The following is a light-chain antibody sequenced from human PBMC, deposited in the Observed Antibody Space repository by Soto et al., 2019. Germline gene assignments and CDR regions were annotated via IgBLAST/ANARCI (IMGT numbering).Light chain of an antibody. CDR1: SSDVGGYNY. Sequence: QSALTRAASVSGSPGQSISISCTGTSSDVGGYNYVSWYQQHPGKAPKLMIYDVSNRPSGVPNRFSGSKSGNTASLTISGLQAEDEADYYCSSYTSSSTPYVFGAGTKVTVL. CDR2: DVS. CDR3: SSYTSSSTPYV. J-gene: IGLJ1*01. V-gene: IGLV2-14*01.